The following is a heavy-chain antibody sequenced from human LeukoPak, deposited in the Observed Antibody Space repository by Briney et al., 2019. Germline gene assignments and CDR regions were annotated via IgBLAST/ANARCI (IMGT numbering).Heavy chain of an antibody. V-gene: IGHV3-23*01. CDR3: AKNRGLRGVIVVPPLDF. Sequence: PGGSLRLSCAASGFPFSSYPMSWVRQAPGKGLEWVSSISSSAGNTYYADSVKGRFTISRDYSKNTLYLQMNSLRAEDTAIYYCAKNRGLRGVIVVPPLDFWGQGTLVTVSS. D-gene: IGHD3-16*02. CDR2: ISSSAGNT. CDR1: GFPFSSYP. J-gene: IGHJ4*02.